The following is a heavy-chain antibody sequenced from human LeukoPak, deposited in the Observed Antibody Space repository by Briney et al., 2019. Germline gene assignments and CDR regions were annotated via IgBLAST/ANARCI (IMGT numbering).Heavy chain of an antibody. Sequence: SDTLSLTCTVSGPSITSYYWSWLRHPAGKAREGIGRIYTSGSTRSNPSLKSRVTMSVATSRNQFSLKLYSVTAAATAVYYCARGLASDYDYNWFDPWGQGTLVTVSS. CDR2: IYTSGST. CDR1: GPSITSYY. CDR3: ARGLASDYDYNWFDP. V-gene: IGHV4-4*07. J-gene: IGHJ5*02. D-gene: IGHD5-12*01.